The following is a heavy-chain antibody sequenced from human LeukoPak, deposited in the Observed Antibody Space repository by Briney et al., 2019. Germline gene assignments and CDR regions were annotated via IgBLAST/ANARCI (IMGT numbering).Heavy chain of an antibody. D-gene: IGHD5-18*01. CDR2: IRSKAYGGTT. Sequence: TGGSLRLSCTASGFTFGDYAMSWVRQAPGKGLEWVGFIRSKAYGGTTEYAASVEGRFTISRDDSKSIAYLQMNSLKTEDTAVYYCTRGSVDTAMVYWGQGTLVTASS. CDR3: TRGSVDTAMVY. J-gene: IGHJ4*02. CDR1: GFTFGDYA. V-gene: IGHV3-49*04.